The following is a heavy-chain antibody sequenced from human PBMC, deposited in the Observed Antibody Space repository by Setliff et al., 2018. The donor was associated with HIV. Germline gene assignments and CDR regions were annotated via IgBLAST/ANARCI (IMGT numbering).Heavy chain of an antibody. CDR3: ASSMDSPHQAPINY. CDR1: GFTFSDYW. D-gene: IGHD2-2*03. CDR2: IKEDGSEK. V-gene: IGHV3-7*03. J-gene: IGHJ4*02. Sequence: PGGSLRLSCAASGFTFSDYWMTWVRQAPGKGLEWVANIKEDGSEKYYVDSVKGRFTISRDNAENSLYLQMNSLRAEDTAVYYCASSMDSPHQAPINYWGQGTLVTVSS.